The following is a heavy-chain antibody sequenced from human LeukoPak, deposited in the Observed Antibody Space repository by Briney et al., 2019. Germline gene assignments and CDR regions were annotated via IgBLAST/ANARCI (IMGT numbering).Heavy chain of an antibody. J-gene: IGHJ5*02. CDR3: ARGSRKQWLFTNWFDP. CDR2: IYYSGST. CDR1: GGSISSSSYY. D-gene: IGHD6-19*01. Sequence: PSETLSLTCTVSGGSISSSSYYWGWIRQPPGKGLEWIGSIYYSGSTYYNPSLKSRVTISVDTSKNQFSLKLSSVTAADTAVYYCARGSRKQWLFTNWFDPWGQGTLVTVSS. V-gene: IGHV4-39*07.